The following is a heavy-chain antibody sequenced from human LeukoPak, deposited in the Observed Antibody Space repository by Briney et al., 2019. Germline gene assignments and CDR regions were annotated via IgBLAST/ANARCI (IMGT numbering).Heavy chain of an antibody. Sequence: GGSLRLSCAASGFTFSSHWMHWVRQVPGKGLVWVSRINSDGSSTSYADSVKGRFTISRDNAKNTLYLQMNSLRAEDTAVYYCARGSYYYGSGPGGFDPWGQGTLVTVSS. CDR1: GFTFSSHW. V-gene: IGHV3-74*01. CDR3: ARGSYYYGSGPGGFDP. D-gene: IGHD3-10*01. J-gene: IGHJ5*02. CDR2: INSDGSST.